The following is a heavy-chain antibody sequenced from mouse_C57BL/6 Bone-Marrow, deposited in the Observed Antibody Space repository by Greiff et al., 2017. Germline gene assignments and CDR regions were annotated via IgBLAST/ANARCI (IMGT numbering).Heavy chain of an antibody. J-gene: IGHJ3*01. CDR2: IRNKANGYTT. D-gene: IGHD2-1*01. CDR3: ARSLLPFAY. Sequence: EVKLMESGGGLVQPGGSLSLSCAASGFTFTDYYMSWVRQPPGKALEWLGFIRNKANGYTTEYSASVKGRFTISRDNSQSILYLQMNALRAEDSATYYCARSLLPFAYWGQGTLVTVSA. CDR1: GFTFTDYY. V-gene: IGHV7-3*01.